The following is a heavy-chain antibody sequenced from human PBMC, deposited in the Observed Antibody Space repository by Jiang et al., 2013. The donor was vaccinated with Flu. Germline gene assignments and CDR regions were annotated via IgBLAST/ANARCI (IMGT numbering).Heavy chain of an antibody. D-gene: IGHD3-22*01. CDR1: GFTFSSYG. CDR2: ISYDGSNK. Sequence: VQLVESGGGVVQPGRSLRLSCAASGFTFSSYGMHWVRQAPGKGLEWVAVISYDGSNKYYADSVKGRFTISRDNSKNTLYLQMNSLRAEDTAVYYCAKDRYFMYYYDSSGYQFDYWGQGTLVTVSS. J-gene: IGHJ4*02. CDR3: AKDRYFMYYYDSSGYQFDY. V-gene: IGHV3-30*18.